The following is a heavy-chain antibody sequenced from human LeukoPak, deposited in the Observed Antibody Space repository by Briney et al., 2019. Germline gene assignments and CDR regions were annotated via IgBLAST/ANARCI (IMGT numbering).Heavy chain of an antibody. Sequence: GGSLRLSCAASGFTFDDYAMHWVRQAPGKGLEWVSSISSSSSYIYYADSVKGRFTISRDNAKNSLYLQMNSLRAEDTAVYYCARDLYYDSSGYFATPIFAFDIWGQGTMVTVSS. CDR1: GFTFDDYA. J-gene: IGHJ3*02. CDR3: ARDLYYDSSGYFATPIFAFDI. D-gene: IGHD3-22*01. V-gene: IGHV3-21*01. CDR2: ISSSSSYI.